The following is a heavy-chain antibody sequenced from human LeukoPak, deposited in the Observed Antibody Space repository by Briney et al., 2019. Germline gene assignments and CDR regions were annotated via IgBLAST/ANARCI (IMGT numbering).Heavy chain of an antibody. CDR1: GLTFSSFA. J-gene: IGHJ3*02. Sequence: GSLRLSCAASGLTFSSFAMSWVRQAPGKGLEWVSDVSGSGGSTYYADSVKGRFTISRDNSQNTLYLQMNSLRAEDTAVYYCAKGRYCTSTSCLTGAFDIWGQGTMVTVSS. CDR2: VSGSGGST. CDR3: AKGRYCTSTSCLTGAFDI. V-gene: IGHV3-23*01. D-gene: IGHD2-2*01.